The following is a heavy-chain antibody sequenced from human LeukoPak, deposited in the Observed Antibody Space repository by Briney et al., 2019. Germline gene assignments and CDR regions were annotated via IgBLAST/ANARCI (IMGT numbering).Heavy chain of an antibody. CDR2: IRSKPNNYAT. Sequence: GGSLKLSCAASGFTFTDFAMHWVRQASGRGLEWVGRIRSKPNNYATEYAASVKGRFTISRDDSKNTAYLQMNSLKIEDAAVYYCTGGDYWGQGTLVTVSS. J-gene: IGHJ4*02. V-gene: IGHV3-73*01. CDR3: TGGDY. CDR1: GFTFTDFA.